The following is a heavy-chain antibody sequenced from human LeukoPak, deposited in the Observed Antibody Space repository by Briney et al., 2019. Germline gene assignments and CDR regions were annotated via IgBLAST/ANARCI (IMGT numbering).Heavy chain of an antibody. V-gene: IGHV3-11*01. Sequence: GGSLRLSCAASGFTFSDYYMSWIRQAPGKGLEWVSYISSSGSTIYYADSVKGRFTISRDNAKNSLYLQMNSLRAEDTAVYYCTTTVGYYDFWSGYSNWFDPWGQGTLVTVSS. CDR2: ISSSGSTI. CDR3: TTTVGYYDFWSGYSNWFDP. CDR1: GFTFSDYY. D-gene: IGHD3-3*01. J-gene: IGHJ5*02.